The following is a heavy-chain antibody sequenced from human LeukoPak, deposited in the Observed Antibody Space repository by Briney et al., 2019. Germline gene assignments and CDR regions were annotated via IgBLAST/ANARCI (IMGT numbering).Heavy chain of an antibody. D-gene: IGHD6-19*01. Sequence: PSETLSLTCSVSGIFISSGYYWGWIRQPPGKGLEWIATIYRGGNTYYNPSLKSRVTISVDTSKNQFSLKLSSVTAADTAVYSCAREGAYSSTGWFDPWGQGTLVTVSS. CDR1: GIFISSGYY. CDR3: AREGAYSSTGWFDP. CDR2: IYRGGNT. J-gene: IGHJ5*02. V-gene: IGHV4-38-2*02.